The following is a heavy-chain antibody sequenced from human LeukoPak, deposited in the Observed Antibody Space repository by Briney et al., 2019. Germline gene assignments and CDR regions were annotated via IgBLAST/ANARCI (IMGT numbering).Heavy chain of an antibody. CDR3: ARATRAARHFDY. J-gene: IGHJ4*02. V-gene: IGHV4-39*07. Sequence: SETLSLTCTVSGASISSGSHYWGWIRQPPGKGLEWMASISKSGSPKYNPSLKSRVTISLDTSKNQFSLKLSSVTAADTAVYYCARATRAARHFDYWGQGTLVTVSS. CDR2: ISKSGSP. D-gene: IGHD6-6*01. CDR1: GASISSGSHY.